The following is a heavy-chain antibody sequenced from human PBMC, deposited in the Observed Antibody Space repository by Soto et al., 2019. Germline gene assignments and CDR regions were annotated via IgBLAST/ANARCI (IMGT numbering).Heavy chain of an antibody. J-gene: IGHJ6*02. CDR2: IYYTGST. CDR1: GGSISGGGYY. D-gene: IGHD1-26*01. CDR3: ARARTGALLTYDDYSGMDV. V-gene: IGHV4-31*03. Sequence: PSETLSLSCTVSGGSISGGGYYWSWIRRHPGKGLEWIAYIYYTGSTYYNPSLKSRDTISVDTSKNQFSLKLSSVTAADTAVYYCARARTGALLTYDDYSGMDVGGQGTTVTVSS.